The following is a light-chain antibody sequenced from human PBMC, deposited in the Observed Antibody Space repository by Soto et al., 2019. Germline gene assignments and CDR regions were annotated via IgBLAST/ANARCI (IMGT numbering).Light chain of an antibody. CDR3: CSYAGSSTSLYV. V-gene: IGLV2-23*02. J-gene: IGLJ1*01. CDR2: EVT. CDR1: NSDVGGYNL. Sequence: SVLTQPASLSGAPGQAITISCPGKNSDVGGYNLVSWYQQHPGKAPKLMIYEVTKRPSGVSNRFSGSKSGNTASLTISGLQAEDEADYYCCSYAGSSTSLYVFGTGTKVTVL.